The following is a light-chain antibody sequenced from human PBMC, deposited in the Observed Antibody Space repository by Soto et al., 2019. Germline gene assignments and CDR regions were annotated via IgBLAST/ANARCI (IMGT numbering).Light chain of an antibody. J-gene: IGLJ7*01. CDR3: ATWDSHTPAV. CDR2: LERSGSY. CDR1: SGHGRYI. Sequence: QSVLTQSSSASASLGSSVILTCTLSSGHGRYIIAWHQQQPGKAPRYLMKLERSGSYNKGSGVPDRFSGSSSGADRYLTISNLPSEDEANHYCATWDSHTPAVFGGGIQLTVL. V-gene: IGLV4-60*03.